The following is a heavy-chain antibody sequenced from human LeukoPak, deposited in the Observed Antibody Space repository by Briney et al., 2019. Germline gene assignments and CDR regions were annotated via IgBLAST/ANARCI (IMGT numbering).Heavy chain of an antibody. CDR1: GFTFSSYG. J-gene: IGHJ6*02. V-gene: IGHV3-30*18. CDR3: AKDELRFLEWLLSRMDV. Sequence: GGSLRLSCAASGFTFSSYGMHWVRQAPGKGLEWVAVISYDGSNKYYADSVKGRFTISRDNSKNTLYLQMNSLRAEDAAVYYCAKDELRFLEWLLSRMDVWGQGTTVTVSS. D-gene: IGHD3-3*01. CDR2: ISYDGSNK.